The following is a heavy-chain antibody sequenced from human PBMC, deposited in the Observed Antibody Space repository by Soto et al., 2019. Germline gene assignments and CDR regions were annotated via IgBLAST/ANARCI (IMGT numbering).Heavy chain of an antibody. CDR2: ITSTSSTK. CDR3: ARRITMVRGPYYYYAMDV. D-gene: IGHD3-10*01. Sequence: PGGSLRLSCAASGFTFSSHAMNWVRQAPGKGLEWLSYITSTSSTKHYAASVEGRFTISRDNAKNSLYLQMNSLRDEDTAVHYCARRITMVRGPYYYYAMDVWGQGTTVTVSS. CDR1: GFTFSSHA. V-gene: IGHV3-48*02. J-gene: IGHJ6*02.